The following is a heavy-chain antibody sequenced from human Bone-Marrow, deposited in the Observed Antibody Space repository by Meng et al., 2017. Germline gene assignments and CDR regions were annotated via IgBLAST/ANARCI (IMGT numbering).Heavy chain of an antibody. CDR3: AKGSYGDYFDY. V-gene: IGHV3-48*03. J-gene: IGHJ4*02. CDR1: GFTFSSYE. D-gene: IGHD4-17*01. Sequence: GESLKISCAASGFTFSSYEMNWVRQAPGKGLEWVSYISSSGSTIYYADSVKGRFTISRDNSKNTLYLQMNSLRAEDTAVYYCAKGSYGDYFDYWGQGTLVTVSS. CDR2: ISSSGSTI.